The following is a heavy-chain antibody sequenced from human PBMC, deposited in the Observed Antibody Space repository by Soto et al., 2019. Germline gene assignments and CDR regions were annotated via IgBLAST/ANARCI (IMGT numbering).Heavy chain of an antibody. Sequence: GESLKISCKGSGYSFTSYWIGWVRQMPGKGLEWMGIIYPGDSDTRYSPSFQGQVTISADKSISTAYLQWSSLKASDTAMYYCARLGSTIFGVVTYYYYYYMDVWGKGTTVTVSS. CDR1: GYSFTSYW. CDR2: IYPGDSDT. D-gene: IGHD3-3*01. CDR3: ARLGSTIFGVVTYYYYYYMDV. V-gene: IGHV5-51*01. J-gene: IGHJ6*03.